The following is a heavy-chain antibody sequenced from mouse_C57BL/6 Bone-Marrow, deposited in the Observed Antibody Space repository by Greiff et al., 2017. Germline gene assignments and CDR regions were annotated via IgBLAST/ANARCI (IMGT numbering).Heavy chain of an antibody. CDR3: ARNYYGSRPEAMDY. CDR2: IYPGSGST. V-gene: IGHV1-55*01. J-gene: IGHJ4*01. Sequence: QVQLKQPGAELVKPGASVKMSCKASGYTFTSYWITWVKQRPGQGLEWIGDIYPGSGSTNYNEKFKSKATLTVDTSSSTAYMQLSSLTSEDSAVYYCARNYYGSRPEAMDYWGQGTSVTVSS. CDR1: GYTFTSYW. D-gene: IGHD1-1*01.